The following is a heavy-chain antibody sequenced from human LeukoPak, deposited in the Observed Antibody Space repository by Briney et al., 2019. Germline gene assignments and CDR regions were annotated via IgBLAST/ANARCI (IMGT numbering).Heavy chain of an antibody. CDR2: ISSRSSDI. Sequence: GGSLRLSCAASGFTFNIYTMNWVRQAPGKGLEWVSSISSRSSDIHYADSVKGRFTISRDNSKNTLYLQMNSLRAEDMAVYYCARVYSTYPYYYTDVWGKGTTVTVSS. V-gene: IGHV3-21*04. CDR3: ARVYSTYPYYYTDV. J-gene: IGHJ6*03. CDR1: GFTFNIYT. D-gene: IGHD4-11*01.